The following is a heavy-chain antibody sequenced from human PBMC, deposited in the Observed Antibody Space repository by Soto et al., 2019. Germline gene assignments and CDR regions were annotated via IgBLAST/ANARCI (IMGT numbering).Heavy chain of an antibody. V-gene: IGHV3-23*01. J-gene: IGHJ4*02. CDR3: AKDAPDLSGWYYFDY. D-gene: IGHD6-19*01. CDR1: GFTFSSYA. CDR2: ISGSGGST. Sequence: GGSLRLSCAASGFTFSSYAMSWVRQAPGKGLGWVSAISGSGGSTYYADSVKGRFTISRDNSKNTLYLQMNSLRAEDTAVYYYAKDAPDLSGWYYFDYWGQGTLVTVSS.